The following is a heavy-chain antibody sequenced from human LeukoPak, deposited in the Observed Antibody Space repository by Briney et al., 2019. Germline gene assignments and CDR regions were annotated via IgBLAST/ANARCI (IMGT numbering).Heavy chain of an antibody. V-gene: IGHV4-59*12. Sequence: PSETLSLTCTVSGGSISTYYWSWIRQPPGKGLDWIGYIYYTGSTNYNPSLESRVTMSVDTSKNQFSLKLSSVTAADTAVYYCARGYSNGPSDWGQGTLVTVSS. D-gene: IGHD4-11*01. CDR1: GGSISTYY. CDR2: IYYTGST. J-gene: IGHJ4*02. CDR3: ARGYSNGPSD.